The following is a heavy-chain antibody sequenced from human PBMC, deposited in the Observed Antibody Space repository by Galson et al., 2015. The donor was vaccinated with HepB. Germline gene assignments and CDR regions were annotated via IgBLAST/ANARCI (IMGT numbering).Heavy chain of an antibody. CDR2: MSYDGSQK. CDR1: GFTFSDYA. CDR3: ASAYSNSWHPFNY. J-gene: IGHJ4*02. Sequence: SLRLSCAASGFTFSDYAMHWVRQAPGKGLEWVAIMSYDGSQKYYADSVKGRFTISRDNSKYTLDLQMNSLRAEDTAVYYCASAYSNSWHPFNYWGQGTLVTVSS. V-gene: IGHV3-30-3*01. D-gene: IGHD6-13*01.